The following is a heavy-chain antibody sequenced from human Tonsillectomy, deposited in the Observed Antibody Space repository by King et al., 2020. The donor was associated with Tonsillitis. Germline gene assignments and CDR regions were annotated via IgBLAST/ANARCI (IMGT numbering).Heavy chain of an antibody. D-gene: IGHD2-15*01. CDR1: GGTFSSYA. Sequence: VQLVESGAEVKKPGSSVKVSCKASGGTFSSYAISWVRQAPGQGLEWMGRIIPILGIANYAQKFQGRVTITADKSTSTAYMELSSLRSEDTAVYYCARLTCSGGSCGPIDYWGQGTLVTVSS. CDR3: ARLTCSGGSCGPIDY. V-gene: IGHV1-69*09. J-gene: IGHJ4*02. CDR2: IIPILGIA.